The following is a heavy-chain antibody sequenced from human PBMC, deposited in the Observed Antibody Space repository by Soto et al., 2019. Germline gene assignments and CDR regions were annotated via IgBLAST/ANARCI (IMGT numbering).Heavy chain of an antibody. J-gene: IGHJ4*02. Sequence: EMQLLESGGGLVQPGGSLRLSCAASGFTFSSFAMSWVRQAPGKGLDWFSAISGSGGSTYSADSVKGRVTSSRDNSKNTLYLQMSSLRAEDTAVYYCWRGFSAGNGSPQDFWGQGSLVTVSS. CDR1: GFTFSSFA. V-gene: IGHV3-23*01. CDR2: ISGSGGST. D-gene: IGHD2-8*01. CDR3: WRGFSAGNGSPQDF.